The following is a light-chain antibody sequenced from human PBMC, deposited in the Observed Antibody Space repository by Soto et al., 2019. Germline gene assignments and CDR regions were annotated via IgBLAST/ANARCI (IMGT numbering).Light chain of an antibody. V-gene: IGLV1-44*01. CDR2: NDK. CDR1: RSNIGTNP. CDR3: GAWDSSLNGYV. J-gene: IGLJ1*01. Sequence: QSVLTQPPSASGTPGQRVTISYSGDRSNIGTNPVAWYQQLPGTAPKLLINNDKHRPSGVPDRFSGSRSGASASLAISGLQSEDEADYFCGAWDSSLNGYVFGTGTKLTVL.